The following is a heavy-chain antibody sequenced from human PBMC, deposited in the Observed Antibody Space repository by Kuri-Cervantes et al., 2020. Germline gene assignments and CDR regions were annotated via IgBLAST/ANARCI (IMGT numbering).Heavy chain of an antibody. Sequence: GGSLRLSCAASGFTFSSYAMHWVRQAPGKGLVWVAAISYDGSNKYYADSVKGRFTISRDNSKNTLYLQMNSMRAEETAVYYCARDRVHDSSSWYYYDYGMDVWGQGTTVTVSS. CDR1: GFTFSSYA. J-gene: IGHJ6*02. D-gene: IGHD6-13*01. CDR3: ARDRVHDSSSWYYYDYGMDV. V-gene: IGHV3-30*14. CDR2: ISYDGSNK.